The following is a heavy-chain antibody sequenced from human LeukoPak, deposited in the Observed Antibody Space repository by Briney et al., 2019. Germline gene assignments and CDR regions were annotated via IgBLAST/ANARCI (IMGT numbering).Heavy chain of an antibody. Sequence: GGSLRLSCAASGFTFSSYAMHWVRQAPGKGLEWVAVISDDGSNKYYADSVKGRFTISRDNSKNTLYLQMNSLRAEDTAVYYCAREMEYCSSTSCYFHGMDVWGQGTTVTVS. D-gene: IGHD2-2*01. J-gene: IGHJ6*02. CDR3: AREMEYCSSTSCYFHGMDV. V-gene: IGHV3-30-3*01. CDR1: GFTFSSYA. CDR2: ISDDGSNK.